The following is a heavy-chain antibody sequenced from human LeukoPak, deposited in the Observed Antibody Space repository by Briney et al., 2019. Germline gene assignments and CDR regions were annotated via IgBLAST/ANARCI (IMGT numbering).Heavy chain of an antibody. J-gene: IGHJ4*02. Sequence: GGSLRLSCAASGFTFSIYAVSWVRHAPGKGVEGVAAIRGSGGSLFYADSVKGRFTISRDNSKNTLYLQMNSLRAEDTAVYYCAKDRGLTTLFDHWGQGTLVSVSS. V-gene: IGHV3-23*01. CDR3: AKDRGLTTLFDH. D-gene: IGHD4-11*01. CDR1: GFTFSIYA. CDR2: IRGSGGSL.